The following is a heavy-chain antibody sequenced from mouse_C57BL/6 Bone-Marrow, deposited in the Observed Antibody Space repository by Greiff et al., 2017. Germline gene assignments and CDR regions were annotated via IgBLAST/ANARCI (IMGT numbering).Heavy chain of an antibody. D-gene: IGHD1-1*01. CDR3: ARFPRYGPLFAY. CDR1: GYTFTSYW. V-gene: IGHV1-50*01. J-gene: IGHJ3*01. Sequence: QVQLQQPGAELVKPGASVKLSCKASGYTFTSYWMQWVKQRPGQGLEWIGEIDPSDSYHNYNQKFKGKATLTVATSSSTAYMPLRRLTSEDSAVYYCARFPRYGPLFAYWGQGTLVTVSA. CDR2: IDPSDSYH.